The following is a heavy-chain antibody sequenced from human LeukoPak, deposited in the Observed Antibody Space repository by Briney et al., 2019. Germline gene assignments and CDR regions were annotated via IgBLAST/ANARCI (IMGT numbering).Heavy chain of an antibody. CDR1: GFTFDDYA. V-gene: IGHV3-9*01. CDR3: AKDMGINDSSGYYYVARAFDI. D-gene: IGHD3-22*01. Sequence: GRSLRLPCAASGFTFDDYAMHWVRQAPGKGLEWVSGISWNSGSIGYADSVKGRFTISRDNAKNSLYLQMNSLRAEDTASYYCAKDMGINDSSGYYYVARAFDIWGQGTMVTVSS. J-gene: IGHJ3*02. CDR2: ISWNSGSI.